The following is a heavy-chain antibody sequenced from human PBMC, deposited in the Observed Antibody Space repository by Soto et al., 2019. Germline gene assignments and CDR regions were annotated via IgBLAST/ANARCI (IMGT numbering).Heavy chain of an antibody. J-gene: IGHJ2*01. V-gene: IGHV1-69*19. CDR1: GGTFRSDA. CDR3: ARETAAAEWRYYFDF. D-gene: IGHD6-13*01. Sequence: QVQLVQSGAEVKKPGSSVKVSCKASGGTFRSDATSWVRQAPGQGLEWMGGIIPIYGVPSYAQKFQDRVTITADESTSTAYMEVSSLTSEDTAVYYCARETAAAEWRYYFDFWGRGTLVTVSS. CDR2: IIPIYGVP.